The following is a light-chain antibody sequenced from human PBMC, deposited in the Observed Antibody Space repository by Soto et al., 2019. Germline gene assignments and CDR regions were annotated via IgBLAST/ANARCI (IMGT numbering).Light chain of an antibody. Sequence: QSALTQPASMSGSPGQSITISCTGTSSDIGGYNYVSWYQQHPGKAPKLMIYDVSNWPSGVSNRFSGSKSGNTASLTISGLQAEDEADYYWSSYTSSSTVVFGGGTKLTVL. CDR3: SSYTSSSTVV. CDR2: DVS. J-gene: IGLJ2*01. CDR1: SSDIGGYNY. V-gene: IGLV2-14*03.